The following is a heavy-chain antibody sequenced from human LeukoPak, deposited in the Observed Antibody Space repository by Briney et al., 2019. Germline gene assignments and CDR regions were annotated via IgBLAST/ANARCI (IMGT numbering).Heavy chain of an antibody. Sequence: ASVKVSCKVSGYTLTELSMHWVRQAPGKGLEWMGGFDPEGGETIYAQKFQGRVTMTEDTSTDTAYMELSSLRSEDTAVYYCATGDYYDSSPLEYWGQGTLVTVSS. D-gene: IGHD3-22*01. CDR1: GYTLTELS. CDR3: ATGDYYDSSPLEY. J-gene: IGHJ4*02. V-gene: IGHV1-24*01. CDR2: FDPEGGET.